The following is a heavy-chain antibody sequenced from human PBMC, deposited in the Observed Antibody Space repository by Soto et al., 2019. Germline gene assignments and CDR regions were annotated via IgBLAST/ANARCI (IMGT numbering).Heavy chain of an antibody. D-gene: IGHD2-15*01. CDR3: AKGDCSGGRCYRGFDY. Sequence: EVQLLESGGGLVQPGGSLRLSCTASGFTFSSYVINWVRQAPGKGLEWVSAISGSGGNRYYADSMKGRFTVSRDNSKNTVYLQMNSLRAEDTAVYFCAKGDCSGGRCYRGFDYWGQGTLVTVSA. CDR1: GFTFSSYV. J-gene: IGHJ4*02. CDR2: ISGSGGNR. V-gene: IGHV3-23*01.